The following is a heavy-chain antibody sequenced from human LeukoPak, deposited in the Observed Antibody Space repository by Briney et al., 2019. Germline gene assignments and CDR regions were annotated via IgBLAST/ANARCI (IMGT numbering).Heavy chain of an antibody. CDR3: ARDSPSMVRGVTIDY. CDR1: GYSFTSHW. D-gene: IGHD3-10*01. V-gene: IGHV5-51*01. J-gene: IGHJ4*02. Sequence: GESLKISCKGSGYSFTSHWVGWVRQMPGKGLEWMGIIYPGDSDTRYSPSFQGQVTISADKSISTAYLQWSSLKASDTAMYYCARDSPSMVRGVTIDYWGQGTLVTVSS. CDR2: IYPGDSDT.